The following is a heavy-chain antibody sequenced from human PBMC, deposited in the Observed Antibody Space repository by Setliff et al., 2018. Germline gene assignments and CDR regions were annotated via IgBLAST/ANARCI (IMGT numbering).Heavy chain of an antibody. V-gene: IGHV1-69*05. CDR3: AREGVDTRSSTDYRYYMDV. CDR2: TIPLFGTT. D-gene: IGHD2-15*01. Sequence: SVKVSCKASGGTFSNYGVSWVRQAPGQGLEWMGGTIPLFGTTDYAQKFHGRVTIITDESTSTAYMELSRLTSGDTAVYYCAREGVDTRSSTDYRYYMDVWGQGTTVTVSS. J-gene: IGHJ6*03. CDR1: GGTFSNYG.